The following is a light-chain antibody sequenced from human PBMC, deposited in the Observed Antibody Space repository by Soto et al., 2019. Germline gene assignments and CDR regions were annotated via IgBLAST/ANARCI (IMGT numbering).Light chain of an antibody. CDR3: QQYGSSRWT. CDR2: GAS. Sequence: EIVLTQSPGTLSLSPGERATLSCRASQSVSSSYLAWYQQKPGQAPRLLIYGASSRATGIPDRFSGSGYGTDFTLTISRLEPEDFAVYYCQQYGSSRWTFGQGTKVDIK. CDR1: QSVSSSY. J-gene: IGKJ1*01. V-gene: IGKV3-20*01.